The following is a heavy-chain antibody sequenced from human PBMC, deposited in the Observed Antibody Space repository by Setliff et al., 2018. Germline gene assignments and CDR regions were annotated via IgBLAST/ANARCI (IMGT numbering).Heavy chain of an antibody. V-gene: IGHV1-8*03. CDR1: GYTFTTYD. J-gene: IGHJ4*02. CDR2: MNPNSGNR. D-gene: IGHD3-3*01. CDR3: ARVDNFWSGPIDY. Sequence: ASVKVSCKASGYTFTTYDINWVRQAPGQGLEWMGWMNPNSGNRGYAQKFQGRVTITRNTSISTAYMELSSLRSEDTAVYYCARVDNFWSGPIDYWGQGTLVTVSS.